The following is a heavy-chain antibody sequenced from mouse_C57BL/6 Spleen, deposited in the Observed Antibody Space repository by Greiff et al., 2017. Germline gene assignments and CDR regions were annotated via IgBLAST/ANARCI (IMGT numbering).Heavy chain of an antibody. CDR3: TTDYGSSTGGY. J-gene: IGHJ2*01. CDR1: GFNIKDDY. V-gene: IGHV14-4*01. Sequence: EVQLVESGAELVRPGASVKLSCTASGFNIKDDYMHWVKQRPEQGLEWIGWIDPENGDTEYASKFQGKATITADTSSNTAYLQLSSLTSEDTAVYYCTTDYGSSTGGYWGQGTTLTVSS. D-gene: IGHD1-1*01. CDR2: IDPENGDT.